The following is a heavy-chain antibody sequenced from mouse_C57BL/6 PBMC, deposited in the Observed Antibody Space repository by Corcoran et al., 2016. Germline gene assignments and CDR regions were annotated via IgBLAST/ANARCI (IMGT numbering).Heavy chain of an antibody. Sequence: EVQLQQSGPELVKPGASVKISCKASGYTFTDYYMNWVKQSHGKSLEWIGDINPNNGGTSYNQKFKGKATLTVDKSSSTAYMELRSLTSEDSAVYYCVRISPFAYWGQGTLVTVSA. CDR2: INPNNGGT. D-gene: IGHD6-2*01. CDR3: VRISPFAY. V-gene: IGHV1-26*01. CDR1: GYTFTDYY. J-gene: IGHJ3*01.